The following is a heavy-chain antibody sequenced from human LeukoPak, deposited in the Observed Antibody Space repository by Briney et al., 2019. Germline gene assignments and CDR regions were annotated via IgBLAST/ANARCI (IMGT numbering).Heavy chain of an antibody. Sequence: PGGSLRLSCAASGFTFSNAWMSWVRQAPGKGLEWVGRIKSKTDGGTTDYAAPVKGRFTISRDDSKNTLYLQMNSLKTEDTAVYYCTTLRLALAYGVDVWGQGTTVTVSS. D-gene: IGHD5/OR15-5a*01. CDR1: GFTFSNAW. J-gene: IGHJ6*02. V-gene: IGHV3-15*01. CDR2: IKSKTDGGTT. CDR3: TTLRLALAYGVDV.